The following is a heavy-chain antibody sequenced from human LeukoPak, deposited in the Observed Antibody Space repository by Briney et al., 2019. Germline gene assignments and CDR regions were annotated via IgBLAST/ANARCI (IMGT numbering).Heavy chain of an antibody. CDR2: IYYSGST. CDR3: ARHYITVTTPFDY. V-gene: IGHV4-39*01. CDR1: GVSISSSSYY. J-gene: IGHJ4*02. D-gene: IGHD4-11*01. Sequence: SETLSLTCTVSGVSISSSSYYWGWIRQPPGKGLEWIGSIYYSGSTYYNPSLKSRVTISVDTSKNQFSLKLSSVTAADTAVYYCARHYITVTTPFDYWGQGTLVTVSS.